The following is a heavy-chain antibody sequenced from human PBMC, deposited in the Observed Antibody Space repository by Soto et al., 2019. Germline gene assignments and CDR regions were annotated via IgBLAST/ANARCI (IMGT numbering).Heavy chain of an antibody. D-gene: IGHD2-15*01. CDR1: GYTFTNYG. CDR2: ISAYNGNT. CDR3: ARWYCSGGGCNYSDN. V-gene: IGHV1-18*01. J-gene: IGHJ4*02. Sequence: QVQLVQSGAEVKKPGASVKVSCKASGYTFTNYGISWVRQAPGQGLEWMGWISAYNGNTNYVQKLQGRVTMTTDTPTSTAYIEVRSLRSDDPAVSYCARWYCSGGGCNYSDNWGQGTLVTVSS.